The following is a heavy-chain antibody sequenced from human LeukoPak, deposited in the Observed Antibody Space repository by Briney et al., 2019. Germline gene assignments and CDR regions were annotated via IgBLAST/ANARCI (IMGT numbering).Heavy chain of an antibody. V-gene: IGHV3-30-3*01. J-gene: IGHJ4*02. CDR2: ISYDGSNK. Sequence: GGSLRLSCAASGFTFSSYAMHWVRQAPGKGLEWVAVISYDGSNKYYADSVKGRFTISRDNSKNTLYLQMNSLRAEDTAVYYCARSPKRGYSGYGLDYWGQGTLVTVS. D-gene: IGHD5-12*01. CDR1: GFTFSSYA. CDR3: ARSPKRGYSGYGLDY.